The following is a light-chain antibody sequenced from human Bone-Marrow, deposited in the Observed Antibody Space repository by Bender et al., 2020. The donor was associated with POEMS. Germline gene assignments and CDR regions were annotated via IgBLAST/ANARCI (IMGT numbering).Light chain of an antibody. V-gene: IGLV2-8*01. CDR1: SSDVGAYNY. CDR2: EVS. CDR3: SSYAGRALV. Sequence: QSALTQPASVSGSPGQSIAISCTGTSSDVGAYNYVAWYQQHPGKVPKVIIYEVSKRPSGVPDRFSGLKSGNTAFLTVSGLQAADEADYYCCSSYAGRALVFGGGTKLTVL. J-gene: IGLJ3*02.